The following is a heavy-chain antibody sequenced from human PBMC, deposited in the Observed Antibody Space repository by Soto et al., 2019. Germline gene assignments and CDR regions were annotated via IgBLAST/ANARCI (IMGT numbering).Heavy chain of an antibody. CDR1: GYTFTGYY. J-gene: IGHJ4*02. Sequence: ASVKVSCKASGYTFTGYYMHWVRQAPGQGLERMGWINPNSGGTNYAQKFQGWVTMTRDTSISTAYMELSRLRSDDTAVYYCARDRREDYGDGIDYWGQGTLVTVSS. D-gene: IGHD4-17*01. CDR3: ARDRREDYGDGIDY. CDR2: INPNSGGT. V-gene: IGHV1-2*04.